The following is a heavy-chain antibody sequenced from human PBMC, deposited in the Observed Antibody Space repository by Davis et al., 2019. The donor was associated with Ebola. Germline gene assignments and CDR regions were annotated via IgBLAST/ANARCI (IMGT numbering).Heavy chain of an antibody. J-gene: IGHJ4*02. CDR2: ISYDGSNK. CDR3: ARGWGFFDY. D-gene: IGHD1-26*01. Sequence: PGGSLRLSCAASGFTFSSYAMHWVRQAPGKGLEWVAVISYDGSNKYYADSVKGRFTISRDNSKNTLYLQMNILRAEDTAVYYCARGWGFFDYWGQGTLVTVSS. V-gene: IGHV3-30-3*01. CDR1: GFTFSSYA.